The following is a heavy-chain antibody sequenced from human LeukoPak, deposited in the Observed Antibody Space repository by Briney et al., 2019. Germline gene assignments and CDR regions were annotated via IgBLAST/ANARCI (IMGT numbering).Heavy chain of an antibody. CDR3: AKETIPVAGPNYFVD. V-gene: IGHV3-30*18. D-gene: IGHD6-19*01. CDR1: GFTFSTYG. J-gene: IGHJ4*02. Sequence: GGSLRLSCAASGFTFSTYGMHWVRQAPGKGLEWVAVISHNGGRQIYAGSVRGRFTISRDQSKSTLYLEMNGLGADDTAVYYCAKETIPVAGPNYFVDWGQGSLVTVSS. CDR2: ISHNGGRQ.